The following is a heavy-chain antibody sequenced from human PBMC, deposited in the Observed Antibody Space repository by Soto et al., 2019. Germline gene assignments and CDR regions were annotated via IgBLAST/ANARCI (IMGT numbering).Heavy chain of an antibody. D-gene: IGHD3-22*01. J-gene: IGHJ5*02. Sequence: PGGSLILSCAASGFTFSDYYMSWIRQAPGKGLEWVSYISSSSSYTNYADSVKGRFTISRDNAKNSLYLQMNSLRAEDTAVYYCARAIQDYYDSSGPSWFDPWGQGTLVTVSS. CDR2: ISSSSSYT. V-gene: IGHV3-11*05. CDR3: ARAIQDYYDSSGPSWFDP. CDR1: GFTFSDYY.